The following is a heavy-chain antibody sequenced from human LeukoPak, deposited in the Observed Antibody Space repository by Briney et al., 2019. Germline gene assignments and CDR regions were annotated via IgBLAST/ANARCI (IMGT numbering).Heavy chain of an antibody. V-gene: IGHV4-31*03. CDR1: GGSIRSDNYY. J-gene: IGHJ5*02. CDR3: ARVEYFGSGSYRFDP. CDR2: IHFSGRT. Sequence: NSSETLSLTCTVSGGSIRSDNYYWSWIRQHPGKGLEWVGYIHFSGRTYYSPSLRSRVSMSVDTSKNQFSLNLTSVTPEDTAVYYCARVEYFGSGSYRFDPWGQGTLVTVFS. D-gene: IGHD3-10*01.